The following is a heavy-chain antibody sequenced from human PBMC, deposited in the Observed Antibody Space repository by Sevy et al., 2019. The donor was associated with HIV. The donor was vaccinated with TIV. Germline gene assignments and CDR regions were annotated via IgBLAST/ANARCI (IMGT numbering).Heavy chain of an antibody. CDR1: GFTFGDFA. V-gene: IGHV3-49*03. CDR2: IRAEAYGGTP. D-gene: IGHD6-19*01. J-gene: IGHJ5*02. CDR3: TRGWIAVTRRTFNWLDP. Sequence: GGSLRLSCTTSGFTFGDFAMSWFRQAPGKGLEWVGFIRAEAYGGTPEHAASVKGRFTISRDDSKNITYLQMDSLETEDTGVYFCTRGWIAVTRRTFNWLDPWGQGTQVTVSS.